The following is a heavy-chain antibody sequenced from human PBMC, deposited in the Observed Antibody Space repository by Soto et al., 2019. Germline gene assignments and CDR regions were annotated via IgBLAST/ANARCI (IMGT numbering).Heavy chain of an antibody. CDR2: IYYSGST. Sequence: QVQLQESGPGLVKPSETLSFTCTVSGGSVSSGSYYWSWIRQPPGKGLEWIGYIYYSGSTNYNPSLKSRVTISVDTSKNQFSLKLSSVTAADTAVYYCARLAAAGIGGVYWGQGTLVTVSS. CDR3: ARLAAAGIGGVY. CDR1: GGSVSSGSYY. J-gene: IGHJ4*02. D-gene: IGHD6-13*01. V-gene: IGHV4-61*01.